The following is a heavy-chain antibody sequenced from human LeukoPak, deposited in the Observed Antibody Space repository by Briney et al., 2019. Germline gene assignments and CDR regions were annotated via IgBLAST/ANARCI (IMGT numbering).Heavy chain of an antibody. CDR3: TTEGCGSSSCPGVWFDP. D-gene: IGHD6-13*01. V-gene: IGHV3-15*01. CDR2: IKSKTDGGTT. Sequence: PGGSLRLSCAASGFTFSNAWMSWVRQAPGKGLEWVGRIKSKTDGGTTDYAAPVKGRFTISRDDSKNTLYLQMNSLKTEDTAVYYCTTEGCGSSSCPGVWFDPWGQGTLVTVSS. CDR1: GFTFSNAW. J-gene: IGHJ5*02.